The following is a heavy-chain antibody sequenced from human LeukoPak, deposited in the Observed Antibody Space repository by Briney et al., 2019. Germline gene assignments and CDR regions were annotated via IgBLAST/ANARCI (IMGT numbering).Heavy chain of an antibody. D-gene: IGHD3-22*01. Sequence: PGGSLRLSCAASGFTFSSYSMNWVRQAPGKGLEWVSSISSSSSYIYYADSVKGRFTISRDNAKNSLYQQMNSLRAEDTAVYYCARDLATRYYDSSGYYSATRNTWGQGTLVTVSS. CDR1: GFTFSSYS. V-gene: IGHV3-21*01. CDR3: ARDLATRYYDSSGYYSATRNT. J-gene: IGHJ5*02. CDR2: ISSSSSYI.